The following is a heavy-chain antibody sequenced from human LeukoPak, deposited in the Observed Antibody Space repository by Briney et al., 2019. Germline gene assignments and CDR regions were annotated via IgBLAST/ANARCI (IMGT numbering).Heavy chain of an antibody. V-gene: IGHV4-61*08. CDR1: GGSISSGGYY. Sequence: PSQTLSLTCTVSGGSISSGGYYWSWIRQHPGKGLEWIGFISYSGSTTYNPSLKSRVTISLDTSKNQFSLNLSSVTGADTAVYHCARGGPGSGYHYYLDYWGQGTLVTVSS. D-gene: IGHD3-22*01. J-gene: IGHJ4*02. CDR3: ARGGPGSGYHYYLDY. CDR2: ISYSGST.